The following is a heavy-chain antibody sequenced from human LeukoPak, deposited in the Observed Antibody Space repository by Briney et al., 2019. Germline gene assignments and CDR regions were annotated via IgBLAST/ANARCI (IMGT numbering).Heavy chain of an antibody. CDR3: ARGDEAYGESVY. CDR2: INPGGGGK. Sequence: GGSLRLSCAASGFTFNINWMHWARQAPGKGLEWVASINPGGGGKYYVESLKGRFTISRDDAKNSLYLQMNSLRAEDTAVYYCARGDEAYGESVYWGQGTLVTVSS. V-gene: IGHV3-7*01. D-gene: IGHD2-21*02. CDR1: GFTFNINW. J-gene: IGHJ4*02.